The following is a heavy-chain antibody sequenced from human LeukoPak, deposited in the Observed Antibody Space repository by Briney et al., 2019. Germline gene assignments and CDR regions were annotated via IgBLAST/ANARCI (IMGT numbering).Heavy chain of an antibody. CDR2: INPNSGGT. Sequence: ASVKVSCKASEYTFTGYYMHWVRQAPGQGLEWMGWINPNSGGTNYAQNFQGRVTMTRDTSISTAYMELSRLRSDDTAVYYCARSWGAFYAFDIWGQGTMVTVSS. CDR3: ARSWGAFYAFDI. CDR1: EYTFTGYY. V-gene: IGHV1-2*02. J-gene: IGHJ3*02. D-gene: IGHD3-16*01.